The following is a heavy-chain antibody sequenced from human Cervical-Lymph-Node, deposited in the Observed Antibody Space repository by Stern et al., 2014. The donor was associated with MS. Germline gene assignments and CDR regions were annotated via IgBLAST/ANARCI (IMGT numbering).Heavy chain of an antibody. V-gene: IGHV4-59*01. CDR1: GVSISDYY. J-gene: IGHJ4*02. Sequence: DQLVESGPGLVKSSETLSLTCTVSGVSISDYYWSWIRPAPGKGMEWIGYIHYSGSTNSNASLKSRITISIDTSKNQVSLKLSSVTAADTAVYYCARGGFGDYDYWGQGTLVTVSS. D-gene: IGHD4-17*01. CDR2: IHYSGST. CDR3: ARGGFGDYDY.